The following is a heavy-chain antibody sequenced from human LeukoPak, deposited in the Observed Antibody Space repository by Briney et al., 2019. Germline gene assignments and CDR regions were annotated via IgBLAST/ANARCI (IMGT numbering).Heavy chain of an antibody. V-gene: IGHV3-33*01. J-gene: IGHJ6*02. CDR1: GFTFSNYG. D-gene: IGHD3-10*01. CDR2: TWYDGSNK. Sequence: GRSLRLACTAYGFTFSNYGMHWVRQAPGKGLEWVAVTWYDGSNKKYAESVKGRFTISRDNSKNTLYLQMNSLRVEDTAIYYCARYMEFYYGLDVWGQGTTVTVYS. CDR3: ARYMEFYYGLDV.